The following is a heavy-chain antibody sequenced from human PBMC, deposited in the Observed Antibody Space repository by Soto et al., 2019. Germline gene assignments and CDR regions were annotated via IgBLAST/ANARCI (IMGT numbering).Heavy chain of an antibody. V-gene: IGHV1-18*04. Sequence: QVQLVQSGAEVKKPGASVKVSCKASGYTFTTYGITWVRQAPGQGLERMGWISAYSGNTNYAQKLQCRLTVTTDTSTNTAYVDLRSLRSDDTAVYYCARVVKAGDYGDYGRYYFDYWGHGTMVTVSS. J-gene: IGHJ4*01. D-gene: IGHD4-17*01. CDR2: ISAYSGNT. CDR1: GYTFTTYG. CDR3: ARVVKAGDYGDYGRYYFDY.